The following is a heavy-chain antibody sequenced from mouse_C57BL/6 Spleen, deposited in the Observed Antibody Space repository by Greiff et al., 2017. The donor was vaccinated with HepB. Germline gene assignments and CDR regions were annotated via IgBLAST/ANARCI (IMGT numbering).Heavy chain of an antibody. V-gene: IGHV1-69*01. Sequence: QVQLQQPGAELVMPGASVKLSCKASGYTFTSYWMHWVKQRPGQGLEWIGEIDPSDSYTNYNQKFKGKSTLTVDKSSSTAYMQLSSLTSEDSAVYYCATLTDYFDYWGQGTTLTVSS. J-gene: IGHJ2*01. CDR2: IDPSDSYT. CDR3: ATLTDYFDY. D-gene: IGHD4-1*01. CDR1: GYTFTSYW.